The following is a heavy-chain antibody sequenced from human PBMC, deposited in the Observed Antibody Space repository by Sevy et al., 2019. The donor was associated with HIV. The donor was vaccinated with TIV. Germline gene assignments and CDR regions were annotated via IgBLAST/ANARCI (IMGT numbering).Heavy chain of an antibody. J-gene: IGHJ3*02. V-gene: IGHV3-30*02. CDR3: ARDRKVLLVVYAIPFDAFDI. CDR1: GFTLSNHA. D-gene: IGHD2-8*02. Sequence: GGSLRLSCTASGFTLSNHAMHWVRQGPGKGPEWVAFIRHDGSHEYYADSVKGRFTISRDNSKNTLYLQMNSLRPEDTAVYYCARDRKVLLVVYAIPFDAFDIWGQGSMVTVSS. CDR2: IRHDGSHE.